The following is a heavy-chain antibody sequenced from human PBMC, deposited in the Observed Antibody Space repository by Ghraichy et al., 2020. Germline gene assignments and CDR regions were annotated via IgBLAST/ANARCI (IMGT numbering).Heavy chain of an antibody. J-gene: IGHJ5*02. D-gene: IGHD6-13*01. Sequence: SETLSLTCTVSGGSISSYYWSWIRQPPGKGLEWIGYIYYSGSTNYNPSLKSRVTISVDTSKNQFSLKLSSVTAADTAVYYCARIAQQLVPGENWFDPWGQGTLVTVSS. CDR1: GGSISSYY. CDR3: ARIAQQLVPGENWFDP. V-gene: IGHV4-59*01. CDR2: IYYSGST.